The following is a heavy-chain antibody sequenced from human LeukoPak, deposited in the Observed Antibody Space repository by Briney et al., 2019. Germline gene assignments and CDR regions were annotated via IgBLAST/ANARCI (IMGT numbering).Heavy chain of an antibody. CDR3: ARDWIAGTDDAFDI. CDR1: GGSISTSY. Sequence: SETLSLTCGVSGGSISTSYWSWIPQPPGKGLEWIGYIYYSGSTNYNPSLTSRVTISVDTSKNQFSLKRSAVTAADTAVYYCARDWIAGTDDAFDIWGQGTMVTVSS. CDR2: IYYSGST. D-gene: IGHD1-20*01. V-gene: IGHV4-59*01. J-gene: IGHJ3*02.